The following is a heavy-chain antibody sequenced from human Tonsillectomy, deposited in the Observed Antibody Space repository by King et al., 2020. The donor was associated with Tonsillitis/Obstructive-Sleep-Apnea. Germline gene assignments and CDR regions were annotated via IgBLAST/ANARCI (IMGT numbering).Heavy chain of an antibody. V-gene: IGHV3-53*01. CDR3: ASGYCSGGSCPHYYYMDV. CDR1: GFTVSNDY. J-gene: IGHJ6*03. Sequence: VQLVESGGGLIQPGGSLSLSCAASGFTVSNDYESWVRQAPGKGLEWVSVIYSGGSTYYADSLKGRLTISRDNSKNTVYLQMNSLRAEDTAVYYCASGYCSGGSCPHYYYMDVWGKGTTVTVS. D-gene: IGHD2-15*01. CDR2: IYSGGST.